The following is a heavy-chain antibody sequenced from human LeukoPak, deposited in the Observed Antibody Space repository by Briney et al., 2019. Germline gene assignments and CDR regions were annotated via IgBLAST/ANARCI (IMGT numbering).Heavy chain of an antibody. CDR3: ARGGSGSYLYSTFDP. CDR2: ISGSNDKT. V-gene: IGHV1-18*04. Sequence: ASVKVSCKASGYTFTTSGINWVRQAPGQGLEWMGWISGSNDKTNYAQTFQGRVTMPTDTSTSTAYMQLRSLRSDDTAVYYCARGGSGSYLYSTFDPWGQGTLVTVSS. D-gene: IGHD3-10*01. J-gene: IGHJ5*02. CDR1: GYTFTTSG.